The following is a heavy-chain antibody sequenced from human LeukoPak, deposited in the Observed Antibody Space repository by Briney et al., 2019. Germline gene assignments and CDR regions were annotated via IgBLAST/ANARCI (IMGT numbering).Heavy chain of an antibody. D-gene: IGHD3-10*01. CDR1: GGSISSYY. Sequence: PSETLSLTCTVSGGSISSYYWSWIRQPPGKGLEWIGYIYYSGSTNYNPSLKSRVTISVDTSKNQFSLKLSSVTAADTAVYYCACVGELDAFDIWGQGTMVTVSS. J-gene: IGHJ3*02. CDR3: ACVGELDAFDI. V-gene: IGHV4-59*01. CDR2: IYYSGST.